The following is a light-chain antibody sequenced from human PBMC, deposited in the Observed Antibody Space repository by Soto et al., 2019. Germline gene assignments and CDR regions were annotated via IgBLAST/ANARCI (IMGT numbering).Light chain of an antibody. V-gene: IGKV3-15*01. Sequence: EIVLTQSPGTLSLSPGARATLSCRASQSVSSNLAWYQQKPGQAPRLLIYGASTRATGIPARFSGSGSGTECTITISSLQSEDFEVYYGQQRSSCPLTFGGGTKVDIK. CDR2: GAS. CDR3: QQRSSCPLT. J-gene: IGKJ4*01. CDR1: QSVSSN.